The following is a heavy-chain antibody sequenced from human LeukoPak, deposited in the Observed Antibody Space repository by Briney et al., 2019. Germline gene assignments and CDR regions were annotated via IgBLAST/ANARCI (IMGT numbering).Heavy chain of an antibody. CDR1: GGSISSSSYY. CDR2: IYYSGST. D-gene: IGHD3-16*02. J-gene: IGHJ4*02. CDR3: ARVYYDYVWGSYRGTYFDY. Sequence: SETLSLTCTVSGGSISSSSYYWGWIRQPPGKGLEWIGSIYYSGSTYYNPSLKSRDTISVDTSKNQFSLKLSSVTAADTAVYYCARVYYDYVWGSYRGTYFDYWGQGTLVTVSS. V-gene: IGHV4-39*07.